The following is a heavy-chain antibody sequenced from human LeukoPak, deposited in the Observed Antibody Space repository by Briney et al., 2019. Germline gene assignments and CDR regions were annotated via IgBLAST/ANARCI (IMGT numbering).Heavy chain of an antibody. CDR2: IYYSGST. V-gene: IGHV4-59*01. Sequence: PSETLSLTCTVSGGSISSYYWSWIRQPPGKGLEWIGYIYYSGSTNYNPSLKSRVAISVDTSKNQFSLKLSSVTAADTSVYYCARGGGRGDYNERYYFDYWGQGTLVTVSS. D-gene: IGHD3-22*01. CDR1: GGSISSYY. CDR3: ARGGGRGDYNERYYFDY. J-gene: IGHJ4*02.